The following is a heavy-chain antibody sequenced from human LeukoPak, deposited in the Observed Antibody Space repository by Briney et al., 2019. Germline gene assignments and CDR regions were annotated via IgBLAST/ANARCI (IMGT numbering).Heavy chain of an antibody. D-gene: IGHD3-3*01. CDR2: IYYSGST. CDR1: GGSISSSSYY. CDR3: ARDAYYDFWSGYFYYMDV. Sequence: KPSETLSLTGTVSGGSISSSSYYWGWIRQPPGKGLEWIGSIYYSGSTYYNPSLKSRVTISVDTSKNQFSLKLSSVTAADTAVYYCARDAYYDFWSGYFYYMDVWGKGTTVTVSS. J-gene: IGHJ6*03. V-gene: IGHV4-39*07.